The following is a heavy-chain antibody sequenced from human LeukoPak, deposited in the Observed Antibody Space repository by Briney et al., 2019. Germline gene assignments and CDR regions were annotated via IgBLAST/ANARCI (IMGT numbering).Heavy chain of an antibody. Sequence: PGGSLRLSCAASGFTFSSYSMNWVRQAPGKGLEWVSSISSSSSYIYYADSVKGRFTISRDNAKNSLYLQMNSLRAEDTAVYYFARGETLIWFGIPNWGQGTLVTVSS. CDR1: GFTFSSYS. CDR2: ISSSSSYI. J-gene: IGHJ4*02. D-gene: IGHD3-10*01. V-gene: IGHV3-21*01. CDR3: ARGETLIWFGIPN.